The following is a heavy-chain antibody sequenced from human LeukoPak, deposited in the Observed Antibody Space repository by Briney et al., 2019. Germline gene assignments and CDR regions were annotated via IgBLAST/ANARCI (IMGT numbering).Heavy chain of an antibody. CDR3: AREGNYGDNDY. D-gene: IGHD4-17*01. CDR2: ISYDGSNK. J-gene: IGHJ4*02. Sequence: GGSLRLSCAASGFTFSSYAMHWVRQAPGKGLEWVAVISYDGSNKYYAGSVKGRFTISRDNSKNTLYLQMNSLRAEDTAVYYCAREGNYGDNDYWGQGTLVTVSS. V-gene: IGHV3-30*04. CDR1: GFTFSSYA.